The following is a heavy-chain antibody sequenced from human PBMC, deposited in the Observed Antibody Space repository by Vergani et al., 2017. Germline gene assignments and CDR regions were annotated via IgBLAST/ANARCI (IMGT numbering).Heavy chain of an antibody. Sequence: EVQLVESGGGLVQPGGSLRLSCAASGFTFSSYWMSWVRQAPGKGLEWVANIKQDGSEKYYVDSVKGRFTISRDNAKNSLYLQMNSLRAEDTAVYYCARGIALYYGDGIGYFDYWGQGTLVTVSS. D-gene: IGHD4-17*01. CDR2: IKQDGSEK. J-gene: IGHJ4*02. CDR1: GFTFSSYW. V-gene: IGHV3-7*01. CDR3: ARGIALYYGDGIGYFDY.